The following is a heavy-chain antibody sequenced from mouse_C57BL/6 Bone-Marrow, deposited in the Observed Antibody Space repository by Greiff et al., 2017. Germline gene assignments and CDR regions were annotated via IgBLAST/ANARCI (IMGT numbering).Heavy chain of an antibody. CDR2: IYPGSGNT. CDR3: ARLRDYDPFDY. CDR1: GYTFTDYY. V-gene: IGHV1-76*01. Sequence: VQLQQSGAELVRPGASVKLSCKASGYTFTDYYINWVKQRPGQGLEWIARIYPGSGNTYYNEKFKGKATLTAEKSSSTAYMQLSSLTSEDSAVYFCARLRDYDPFDYWGQGTTLTVSS. J-gene: IGHJ2*01. D-gene: IGHD2-4*01.